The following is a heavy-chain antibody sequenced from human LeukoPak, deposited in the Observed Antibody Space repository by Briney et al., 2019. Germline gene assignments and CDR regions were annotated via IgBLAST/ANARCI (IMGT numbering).Heavy chain of an antibody. CDR3: ARETPDSSGWD. V-gene: IGHV3-7*01. D-gene: IGHD6-19*01. CDR2: IKQDGSEK. CDR1: GFRISSSW. J-gene: IGHJ4*02. Sequence: GGSLRLSCAVSGFRISSSWMSWVRQAPGKGLEWVANIKQDGSEKYYVDSVKGRFTISRDNAKNTVYLQMNSLRVEDTAVYYCARETPDSSGWDWGQGTLVTVSS.